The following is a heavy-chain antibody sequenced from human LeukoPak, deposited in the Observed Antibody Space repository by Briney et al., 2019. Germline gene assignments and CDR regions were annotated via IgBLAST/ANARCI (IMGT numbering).Heavy chain of an antibody. V-gene: IGHV3-21*06. CDR1: GFTFSSYN. CDR3: ARDPYSGNYGAYYYYYMDV. J-gene: IGHJ6*03. CDR2: ITSSSSYI. D-gene: IGHD1-26*01. Sequence: GGSLRLSCAASGFTFSSYNMNWVRQAPGKGLEWVSSITSSSSYIYYADSVKGRFTISRDNAKNSLYLQMDSLRVEDTAEYYCARDPYSGNYGAYYYYYMDVWGKGTTVTVSS.